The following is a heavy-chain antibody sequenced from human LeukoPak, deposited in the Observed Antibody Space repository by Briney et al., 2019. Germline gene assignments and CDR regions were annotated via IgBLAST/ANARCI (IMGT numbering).Heavy chain of an antibody. V-gene: IGHV1-69*06. CDR2: IIPIFGTA. D-gene: IGHD6-6*01. Sequence: VPSLKLSCKASGVTFSSYAISWVRQAPGQGLEWMGRIIPIFGTANYAQKFQGRVTITADKSTSTAYMELSSLRSEDTAVYYCAIGEYSSPSGDYWGQGTLVTVSS. CDR3: AIGEYSSPSGDY. CDR1: GVTFSSYA. J-gene: IGHJ4*02.